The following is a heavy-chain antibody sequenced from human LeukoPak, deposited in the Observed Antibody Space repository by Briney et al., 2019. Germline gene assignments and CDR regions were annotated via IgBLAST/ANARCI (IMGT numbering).Heavy chain of an antibody. CDR1: GVTVGSNY. J-gene: IGHJ3*02. CDR2: MYSDGTI. CDR3: AREDELFDAFDI. Sequence: GGSLRLSCAAAGVTVGSNYMSWVRQVPGRGLEWVSMMYSDGTIHYLDSVKGRFTISRDNAKNSLYLQMNSLRAEDTAVYYCAREDELFDAFDIWGQGTMVTVSS. D-gene: IGHD1-1*01. V-gene: IGHV3-53*01.